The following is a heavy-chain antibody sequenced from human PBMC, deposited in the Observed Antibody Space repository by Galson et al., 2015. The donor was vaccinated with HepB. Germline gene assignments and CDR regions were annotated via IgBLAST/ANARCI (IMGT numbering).Heavy chain of an antibody. CDR2: ISSSSSYI. V-gene: IGHV3-21*01. Sequence: SLRLSCAASGFTSSSYSMNWVRQAPGKGLEWVSSISSSSSYIYYADSVKGRFTISRDNAKNSLYLQMNSLRAEDTAVYYCASSCCSGGSCYRHFDYWGQGTLVTVSS. CDR1: GFTSSSYS. D-gene: IGHD2-15*01. CDR3: ASSCCSGGSCYRHFDY. J-gene: IGHJ4*02.